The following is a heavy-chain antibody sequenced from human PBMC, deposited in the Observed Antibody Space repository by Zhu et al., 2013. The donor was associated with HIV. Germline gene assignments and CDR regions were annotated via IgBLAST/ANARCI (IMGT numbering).Heavy chain of an antibody. D-gene: IGHD1-1*01. Sequence: QVQLRESGPRLVKPSETLSLTCSVSGGSMNMYYWGWIRHSPRRGLEWIGSVYSNGRADYTAPLKGRVTIAVDKSKNKFSLRLTSVTVADTATYYCARYRGGYDWNVSWFFDIWGPGAHVCVSS. CDR3: ARYRGGYDWNVSWFFDI. J-gene: IGHJ2*01. V-gene: IGHV4-59*01. CDR2: VYSNGRA. CDR1: GGSMNMYY.